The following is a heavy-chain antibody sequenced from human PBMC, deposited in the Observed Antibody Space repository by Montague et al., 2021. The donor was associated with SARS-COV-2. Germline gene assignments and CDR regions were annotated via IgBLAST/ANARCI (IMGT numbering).Heavy chain of an antibody. V-gene: IGHV4-59*01. D-gene: IGHD2-15*01. CDR1: GDSISSYY. Sequence: SETLSLTCTVSGDSISSYYWNWIRQPPGKGLEWIGYIYNSGTTNYNPSVKSRVTISVDTSKNQFSLKLNSVTAADTAVYYCARGGGYCSGGSGYYWFDPWGQGTLVTVSS. J-gene: IGHJ5*02. CDR3: ARGGGYCSGGSGYYWFDP. CDR2: IYNSGTT.